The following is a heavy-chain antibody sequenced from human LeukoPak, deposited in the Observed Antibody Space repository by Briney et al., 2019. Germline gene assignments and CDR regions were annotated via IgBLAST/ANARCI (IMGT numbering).Heavy chain of an antibody. V-gene: IGHV5-51*01. Sequence: GESLKISRKGSGYSFTSYWIGWGRQMPGKGLEWMGSIYPGDSDTRYSPSFQGQVTISADKSISTAYLQWSSLKASDTAMYYCARRYSSAFRFDYWGQGTLVTVSS. CDR1: GYSFTSYW. CDR3: ARRYSSAFRFDY. D-gene: IGHD6-25*01. CDR2: IYPGDSDT. J-gene: IGHJ4*02.